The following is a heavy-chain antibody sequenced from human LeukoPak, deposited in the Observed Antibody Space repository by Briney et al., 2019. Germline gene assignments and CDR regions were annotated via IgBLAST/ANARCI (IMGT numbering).Heavy chain of an antibody. CDR1: GYTFTGYY. J-gene: IGHJ4*02. D-gene: IGHD3-10*01. CDR2: INPNSGGT. CDR3: ARVSLGGSGSYIDY. V-gene: IGHV1-2*02. Sequence: ASVKVSCKASGYTFTGYYMHWVRQAPGQGLEWMGWINPNSGGTNYAQKFQGRVTMTRDTSISTAYMELSRLRSDDTAVYYYARVSLGGSGSYIDYWGQGTLVTVSS.